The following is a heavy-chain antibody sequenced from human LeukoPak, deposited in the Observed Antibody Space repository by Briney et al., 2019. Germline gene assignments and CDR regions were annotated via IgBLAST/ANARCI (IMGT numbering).Heavy chain of an antibody. V-gene: IGHV3-7*01. Sequence: GGSLRLSCAAPGFTFSDYYMSWIRQAPGKGLEWVANIKQDRSEKYYVDSVKGRFTISRDNAKNSLYLQMNSLRAEDTAMYYCASATVGPTTAFDIWGQGTMVTVSS. CDR3: ASATVGPTTAFDI. J-gene: IGHJ3*02. D-gene: IGHD1-26*01. CDR2: IKQDRSEK. CDR1: GFTFSDYY.